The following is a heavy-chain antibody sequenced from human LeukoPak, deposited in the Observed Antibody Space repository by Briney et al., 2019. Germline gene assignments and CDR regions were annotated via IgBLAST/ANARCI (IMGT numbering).Heavy chain of an antibody. D-gene: IGHD2-2*01. V-gene: IGHV3-30-3*01. CDR2: ISYDGSNK. Sequence: GGSLRLSCAASGFTFSSYAMHWVRQAPGKGLEWVAVISYDGSNKYYADSVKGRFTISRDNSKNTLYLQMNSLRAEDTAVYYCARGPDIVVVPAALATLDAFDIWGQGTMVTVSS. CDR1: GFTFSSYA. CDR3: ARGPDIVVVPAALATLDAFDI. J-gene: IGHJ3*02.